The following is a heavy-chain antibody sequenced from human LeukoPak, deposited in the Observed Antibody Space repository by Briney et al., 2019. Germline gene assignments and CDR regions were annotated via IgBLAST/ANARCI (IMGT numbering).Heavy chain of an antibody. V-gene: IGHV4-59*01. J-gene: IGHJ4*02. CDR2: IYYSGST. CDR1: GGSISSYY. Sequence: SETLSLTCTVSGGSISSYYWSWIRQPPGKGLEWIGYIYYSGSTNYNPSLRSRVTISVDTSKNQFSLKLSSVTAADTAVYYCARDGPIPLDYWGQGTLVTVSS. CDR3: ARDGPIPLDY.